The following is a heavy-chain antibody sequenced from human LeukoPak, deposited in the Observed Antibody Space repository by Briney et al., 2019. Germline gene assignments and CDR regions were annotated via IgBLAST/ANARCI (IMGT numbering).Heavy chain of an antibody. V-gene: IGHV3-23*01. CDR2: ISGSGDFT. J-gene: IGHJ4*02. CDR3: ARDLYGSGDY. D-gene: IGHD3-10*01. CDR1: GFTFSNYG. Sequence: RPGGSLRLSCVASGFTFSNYGMSWVRQAPGKGLEWVSDISGSGDFTYYADSVKGRFTTSRDKSKNTLYLQMNSLRVEDTAVYYCARDLYGSGDYWGQGNLVTVSS.